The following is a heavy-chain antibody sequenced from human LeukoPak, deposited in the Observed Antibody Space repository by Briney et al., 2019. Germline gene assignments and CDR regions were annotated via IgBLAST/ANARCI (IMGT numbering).Heavy chain of an antibody. V-gene: IGHV3-7*04. CDR1: GFTFSWYW. Sequence: GGSLRLSCAASGFTFSWYWMSWVRQAPGKGLEWVANIKQDGSEKYYVDSVKGRFTISRDNAKNSLSLQMNSLRAEDTAVYYCARDLRGKGDAFDIWGQGTMVTVSA. J-gene: IGHJ3*02. CDR2: IKQDGSEK. CDR3: ARDLRGKGDAFDI.